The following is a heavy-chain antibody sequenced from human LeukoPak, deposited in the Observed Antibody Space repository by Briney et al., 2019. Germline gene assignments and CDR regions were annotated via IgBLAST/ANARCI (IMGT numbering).Heavy chain of an antibody. V-gene: IGHV1-69*13. D-gene: IGHD6-19*01. CDR3: AAQCSSGWYVEHYYGMDV. J-gene: IGHJ6*02. CDR1: GGTFSSYA. Sequence: ASVNVSCKASGGTFSSYAISWVRQAPGQGLEWMGGIIPIFGTANYAQKFQGRVTITADESTSTAYMELSSLRSEDTAVYYCAAQCSSGWYVEHYYGMDVWGQGTTVTVSS. CDR2: IIPIFGTA.